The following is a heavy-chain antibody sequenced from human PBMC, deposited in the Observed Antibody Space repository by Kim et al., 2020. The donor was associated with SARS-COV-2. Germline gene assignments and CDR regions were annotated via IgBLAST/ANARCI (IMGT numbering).Heavy chain of an antibody. CDR3: ARARGSAYLYYFDY. CDR2: IQQDGSEK. J-gene: IGHJ4*02. D-gene: IGHD3-10*01. Sequence: GGSLRLSCAASGFTFSSYWMSWVRQAPGKGLEWVANIQQDGSEKYYVDSVKGRFTIYKDNAKNSLYLQMNSLRAEDTAVYYCARARGSAYLYYFDYWGQGTLVPVSS. V-gene: IGHV3-7*01. CDR1: GFTFSSYW.